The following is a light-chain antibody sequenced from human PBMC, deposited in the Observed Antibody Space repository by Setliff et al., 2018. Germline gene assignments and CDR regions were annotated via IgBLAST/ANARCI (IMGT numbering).Light chain of an antibody. CDR1: SSDVGAYNY. J-gene: IGLJ2*01. Sequence: QSALTQPASVSGSPGQSITISCTGTSSDVGAYNYVSWYQRHPGEAPKLLLYDVSNRPSGISNRFSGPKSGSTASLTITGLQAEDEADYFCSSYTSTRTVIFGGGTKVTVL. CDR3: SSYTSTRTVI. V-gene: IGLV2-14*03. CDR2: DVS.